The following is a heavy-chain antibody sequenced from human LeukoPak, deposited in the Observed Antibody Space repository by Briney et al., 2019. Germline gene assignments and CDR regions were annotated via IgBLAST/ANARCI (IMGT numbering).Heavy chain of an antibody. J-gene: IGHJ6*02. CDR2: ISSSGSTI. CDR3: ARANCSSTSCHNYYYYYYGMDV. Sequence: PGGSLRLSCAASGFTFSDYYMSWIRQAPGKGLEWVSYISSSGSTIYYADSVKGRFTISRDNTKNSLYLQMNSLRAEDTAVYYCARANCSSTSCHNYYYYYYGMDVWGQGTTVTVSS. V-gene: IGHV3-11*04. CDR1: GFTFSDYY. D-gene: IGHD2-2*01.